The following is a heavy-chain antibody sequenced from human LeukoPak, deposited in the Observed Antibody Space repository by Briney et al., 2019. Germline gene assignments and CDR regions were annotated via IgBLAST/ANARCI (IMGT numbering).Heavy chain of an antibody. Sequence: PGRSLRLSCAASGFTFSSYAMHWVRQAPGKGLEWVAVISYDGSNKYYADSVKGRFAISRDNSKNTLYLQMNSLRAEDTAVYYCARARSRYSSSWSRITDYWGQGTLVTVSS. CDR3: ARARSRYSSSWSRITDY. CDR2: ISYDGSNK. V-gene: IGHV3-30*09. D-gene: IGHD6-13*01. J-gene: IGHJ4*02. CDR1: GFTFSSYA.